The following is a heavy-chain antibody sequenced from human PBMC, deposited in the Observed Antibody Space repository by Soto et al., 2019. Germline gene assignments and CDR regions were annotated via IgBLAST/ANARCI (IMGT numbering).Heavy chain of an antibody. J-gene: IGHJ4*02. CDR3: ARDPRYCSGGSCYVGAYYFDY. D-gene: IGHD2-15*01. V-gene: IGHV3-74*01. Sequence: GGSLRLSCAASGFTFSSYWMHWVRQAPGKGLVWVSRINSDGSSTSYADSVKGRFTISRDNAKNTLYLQMNSLRAEDTAVYYCARDPRYCSGGSCYVGAYYFDYWGQGTLVTVSS. CDR1: GFTFSSYW. CDR2: INSDGSST.